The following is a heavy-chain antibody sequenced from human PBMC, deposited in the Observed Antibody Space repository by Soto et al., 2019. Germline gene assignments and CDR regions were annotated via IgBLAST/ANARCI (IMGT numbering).Heavy chain of an antibody. CDR2: INHSGST. D-gene: IGHD5-12*01. V-gene: IGHV4-34*01. J-gene: IGHJ3*02. CDR1: GGSFSGYY. CDR3: ARGAWGGYSGYDDAFGI. Sequence: SETLSLTCAVYGGSFSGYYWSWIRQPPGKGLEWIGEINHSGSTNYNPSLKSRVTISVDTSKNQFSLKLSSVTTADTAVYYCARGAWGGYSGYDDAFGIWGQGTMVTVSS.